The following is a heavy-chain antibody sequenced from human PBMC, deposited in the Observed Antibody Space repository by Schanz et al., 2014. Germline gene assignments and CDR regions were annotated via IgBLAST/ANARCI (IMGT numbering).Heavy chain of an antibody. Sequence: QLVQSGSEFRKPGASVKVSCKASGDTLSSYGISWVRQAPGQGLEWMGRIIPNLGSANYAQKFQGRVTITADKSTSTAYMELRSLTSDDTAVYYCARVAVCSSTTCQSFDYWGQGTLVTVSS. CDR2: IIPNLGSA. J-gene: IGHJ4*02. CDR1: GDTLSSYG. V-gene: IGHV1-69*09. CDR3: ARVAVCSSTTCQSFDY. D-gene: IGHD2-2*01.